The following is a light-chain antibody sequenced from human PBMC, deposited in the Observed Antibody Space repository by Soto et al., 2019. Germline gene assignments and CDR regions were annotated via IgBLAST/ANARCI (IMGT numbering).Light chain of an antibody. CDR3: QQFYMGWT. V-gene: IGKV1-5*01. CDR1: QSVRGS. CDR2: DVS. J-gene: IGKJ1*01. Sequence: DIQMTQSPSTLSASVGDRVTITCRASQSVRGSLAWYQQQPGKAPKLLIYDVSNLASGVPSRFSAFGSGTEFTLSISSLQPDDFGTYYCQQFYMGWTFGQGTRVDLK.